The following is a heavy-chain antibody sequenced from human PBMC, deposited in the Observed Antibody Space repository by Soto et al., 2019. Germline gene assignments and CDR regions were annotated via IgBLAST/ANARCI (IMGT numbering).Heavy chain of an antibody. CDR2: LSYDGSNK. D-gene: IGHD1-7*01. V-gene: IGHV3-30*18. CDR1: GFTFSSYG. J-gene: IGHJ6*02. Sequence: GGSLRLSCAASGFTFSSYGMHWVRQAPGKGLEWVAVLSYDGSNKYYAGSVKGRFAISRDNSKNTLYLQMNSLRAEDTAVYYGAKGAPKPILITGTTYYYYGMDVSGQGTTVTVAS. CDR3: AKGAPKPILITGTTYYYYGMDV.